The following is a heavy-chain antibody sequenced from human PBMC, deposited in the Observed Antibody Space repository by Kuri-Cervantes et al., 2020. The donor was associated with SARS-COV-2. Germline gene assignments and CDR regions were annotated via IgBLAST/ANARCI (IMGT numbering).Heavy chain of an antibody. J-gene: IGHJ3*02. D-gene: IGHD3-10*01. V-gene: IGHV5-51*01. CDR3: ARSLGSYYPDAFDM. CDR2: IYPGDSDM. CDR1: GYRFTSHC. Sequence: GGSLRLSCQGSGYRFTSHCNGWVRQMPGKGLEWMGIIYPGDSDMRYSPSFQGQVTISADKSINTAYLQWSSLKASDTAVYYCARSLGSYYPDAFDMWGQGTMVTVSS.